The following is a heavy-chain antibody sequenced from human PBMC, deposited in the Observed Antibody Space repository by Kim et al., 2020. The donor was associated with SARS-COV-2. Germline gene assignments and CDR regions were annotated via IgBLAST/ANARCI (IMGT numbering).Heavy chain of an antibody. Sequence: DSVKGRFTISRDNAKNSLYLQMNSLRAEDTAVYYCARDSSSWYDYYYYMDVWGKGTTVTVSS. J-gene: IGHJ6*03. CDR3: ARDSSSWYDYYYYMDV. D-gene: IGHD6-13*01. V-gene: IGHV3-48*03.